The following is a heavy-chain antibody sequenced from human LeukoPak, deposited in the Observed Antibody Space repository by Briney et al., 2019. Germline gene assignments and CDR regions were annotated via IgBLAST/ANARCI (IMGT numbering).Heavy chain of an antibody. V-gene: IGHV3-7*01. Sequence: SGGSLRLSCAASGFTFSRYWMTWVRQAPGKGLEWVANIKQDGSEKYYVDSVKGRFTISRDNAKNSLYLQMNSLRAEDTAVYYCAKAPTPGYSYGNWYFDLWGRGTLVTVSS. J-gene: IGHJ2*01. D-gene: IGHD5-18*01. CDR3: AKAPTPGYSYGNWYFDL. CDR1: GFTFSRYW. CDR2: IKQDGSEK.